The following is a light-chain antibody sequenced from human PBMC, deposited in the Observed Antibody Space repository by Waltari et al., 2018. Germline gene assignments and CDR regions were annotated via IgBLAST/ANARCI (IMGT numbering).Light chain of an antibody. Sequence: HAVVTQEPSLTVSPGGTVTLTCGSSNGTVTSSHYPCWFQQTPGQAPRTLLYYSTSKHSGRPARFSGSMLGGKAALTLSGSQSEDEADYYCVLSYGGVRRYVVFGGGTKLTVL. V-gene: IGLV7-46*01. CDR1: NGTVTSSHY. J-gene: IGLJ2*01. CDR3: VLSYGGVRRYVV. CDR2: YST.